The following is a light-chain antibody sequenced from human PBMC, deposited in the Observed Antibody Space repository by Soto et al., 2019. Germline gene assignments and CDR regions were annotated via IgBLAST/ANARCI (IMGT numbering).Light chain of an antibody. CDR1: SSDVGGYNY. Sequence: QSALTQPASVSGSPGQSITISCTGTSSDVGGYNYVSWYQQQSGKAPKLMIHEVSNRPSGVSNRFSGSKSGNTASLTISGLQAEDEADYYCQSFDSSVSGSGVFGGGTKVTVL. J-gene: IGLJ3*02. CDR3: QSFDSSVSGSGV. V-gene: IGLV2-14*01. CDR2: EVS.